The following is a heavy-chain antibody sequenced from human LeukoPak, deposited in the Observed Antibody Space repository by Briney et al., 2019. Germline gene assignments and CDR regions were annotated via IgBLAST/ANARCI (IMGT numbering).Heavy chain of an antibody. CDR3: GRGARPPHYYYYMDV. V-gene: IGHV1-69*10. CDR2: IIPILGTA. D-gene: IGHD5-12*01. CDR1: GYTFTSYG. J-gene: IGHJ6*03. Sequence: VASVKVSCKASGYTFTSYGITWVRQAPGQGLEWMGGIIPILGTANYAQKFQGRVTITADKSTSTAYMELSSLRSEDTAVYYCGRGARPPHYYYYMDVWGKGTTVTVSS.